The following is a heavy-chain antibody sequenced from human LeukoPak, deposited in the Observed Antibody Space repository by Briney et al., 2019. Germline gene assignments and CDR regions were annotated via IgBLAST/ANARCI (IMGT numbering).Heavy chain of an antibody. CDR1: GYTFTSYY. J-gene: IGHJ4*02. CDR2: INPSGGST. V-gene: IGHV1-46*01. Sequence: ASVKVSCKASGYTFTSYYMHWVRQAPGQGLEWMGIINPSGGSTSYAQKFQGRVTMTRDMSTSTVYMELSSPRSEDTAVYYCARGSGDSSGYYYFDYWGQGTLVTVSS. D-gene: IGHD3-22*01. CDR3: ARGSGDSSGYYYFDY.